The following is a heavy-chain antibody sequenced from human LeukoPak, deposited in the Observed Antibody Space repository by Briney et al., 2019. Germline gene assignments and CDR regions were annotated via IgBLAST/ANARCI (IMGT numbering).Heavy chain of an antibody. D-gene: IGHD6-13*01. CDR1: GFTFDDYA. Sequence: GGSLRLSCAASGFTFDDYAMHWVRQAPGKGLEWVSLISWDGGSTYYADSVKGRFTISRDKSKNSLYLQLNSLRAEDTALYYCAKSWSSDGGSIDYWGQGTLVTVSS. J-gene: IGHJ4*02. CDR2: ISWDGGST. V-gene: IGHV3-43D*03. CDR3: AKSWSSDGGSIDY.